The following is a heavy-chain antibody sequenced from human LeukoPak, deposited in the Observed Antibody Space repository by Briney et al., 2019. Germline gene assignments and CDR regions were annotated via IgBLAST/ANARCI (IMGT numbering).Heavy chain of an antibody. CDR3: AKDWVSGPLSRDILTGYYGLGDY. D-gene: IGHD3-9*01. V-gene: IGHV3-30*18. Sequence: GGSLRLSCAASGFTFSSYGMHWVRQAPGKGLEWVAVISYDGSYKYYADSVKGRFTISRDNSKNTLYLQMNSLRAEDTAVYYCAKDWVSGPLSRDILTGYYGLGDYWGQGTLVTVSS. CDR2: ISYDGSYK. J-gene: IGHJ4*02. CDR1: GFTFSSYG.